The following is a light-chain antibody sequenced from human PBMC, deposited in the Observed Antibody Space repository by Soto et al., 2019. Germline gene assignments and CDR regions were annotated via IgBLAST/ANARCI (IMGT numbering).Light chain of an antibody. J-gene: IGKJ1*01. CDR1: ESVSSN. V-gene: IGKV3D-15*01. CDR3: HQYGSYPRT. Sequence: ASESVSSNLAWYQQKPGQAPRLLIYGASTRATGIPARFSGSESGTDFTLTISSLEPEDFAVYYCHQYGSYPRTFGQGTKVDIK. CDR2: GAS.